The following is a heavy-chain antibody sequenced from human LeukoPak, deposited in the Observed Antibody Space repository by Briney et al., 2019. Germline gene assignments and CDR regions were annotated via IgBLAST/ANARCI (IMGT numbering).Heavy chain of an antibody. D-gene: IGHD3-3*01. V-gene: IGHV6-1*01. CDR3: ARDSRITILGDYYYGMDV. J-gene: IGHJ6*02. CDR1: GDSASSNSAA. CDR2: TYYRSKWYN. Sequence: SQTLSLTCAISGDSASSNSAAWNWIRQSPSRGLEWLGRTYYRSKWYNDYAVSVKSRITINPDTSKNQFSLQLNSVTPEDTAVYYCARDSRITILGDYYYGMDVWGQGTTVTVSS.